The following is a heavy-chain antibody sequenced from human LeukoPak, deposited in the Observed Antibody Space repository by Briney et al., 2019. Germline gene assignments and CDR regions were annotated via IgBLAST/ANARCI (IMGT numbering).Heavy chain of an antibody. CDR2: ITGSGGNI. J-gene: IGHJ4*02. CDR3: AREDGAFHD. D-gene: IGHD5-24*01. CDR1: GFTFSGYA. Sequence: GGSLRLSCAASGFTFSGYAMTWVRQAPGKGLECVSGITGSGGNIYHADSVKGRFTISRDNSKNTLYLQMNSLRAEDTAVYYCAREDGAFHDWGQGTLVTVSS. V-gene: IGHV3-23*01.